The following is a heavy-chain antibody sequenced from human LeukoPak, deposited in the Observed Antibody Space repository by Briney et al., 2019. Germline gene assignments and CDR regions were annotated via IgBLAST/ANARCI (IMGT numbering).Heavy chain of an antibody. CDR2: ITDSSDYT. V-gene: IGHV3-23*01. CDR3: AKDARRTRGWYYFDH. Sequence: PGGSLRLSCTASGFSFSTFGMGWAHQAPGTGLEWVAAITDSSDYTYFADSMKGRFTISRDNSKNMLYLQMSSLRADDTAVYYCAKDARRTRGWYYFDHWGQGALVTVSS. J-gene: IGHJ4*02. D-gene: IGHD6-19*01. CDR1: GFSFSTFG.